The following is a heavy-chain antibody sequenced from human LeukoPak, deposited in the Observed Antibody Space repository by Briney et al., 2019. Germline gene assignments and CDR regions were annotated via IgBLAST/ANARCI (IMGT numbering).Heavy chain of an antibody. J-gene: IGHJ4*02. CDR2: IYHSGST. V-gene: IGHV4-39*07. D-gene: IGHD6-19*01. CDR3: ARVGPSIAVAGTLDY. CDR1: GGSISSSTYY. Sequence: SETLSLTCTVSGGSISSSTYYWGWIRQPPGKGLEWIGSIYHSGSTYYNPSLKSRVTISVDTSKNQFSLKLSSVTAADTAVYYCARVGPSIAVAGTLDYWGQGTLVTVSS.